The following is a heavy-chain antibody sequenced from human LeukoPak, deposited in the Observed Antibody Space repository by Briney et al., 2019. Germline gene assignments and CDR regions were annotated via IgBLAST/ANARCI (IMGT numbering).Heavy chain of an antibody. Sequence: GGSLRLSCAASGFTFASYAMSWARQAPGKGLEWVSAISSSGSSTYYADSVKGRFTISRDNSKNTLYLQMNSLRAEDTAVYYCAKYIVVVPAAIRAVATIRDYWGQGTLVTVSS. CDR1: GFTFASYA. V-gene: IGHV3-23*01. J-gene: IGHJ4*02. CDR2: ISSSGSST. CDR3: AKYIVVVPAAIRAVATIRDY. D-gene: IGHD2-2*02.